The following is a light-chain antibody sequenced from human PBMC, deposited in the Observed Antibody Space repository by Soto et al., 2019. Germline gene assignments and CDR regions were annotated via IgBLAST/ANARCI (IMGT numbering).Light chain of an antibody. CDR1: KLGDKY. Sequence: SYELTQPPSVSVSPGQTASITCSGDKLGDKYACWYQQKPGQSPVLVIYQVSKRPSGIPERFSGSNSGNTATLTISGTQAMDEADYYCQAWDSSTMVFGGGTQLTVL. V-gene: IGLV3-1*01. J-gene: IGLJ2*01. CDR3: QAWDSSTMV. CDR2: QVS.